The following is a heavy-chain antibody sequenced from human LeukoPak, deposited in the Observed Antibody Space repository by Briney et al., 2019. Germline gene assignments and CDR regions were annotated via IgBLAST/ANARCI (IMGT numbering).Heavy chain of an antibody. V-gene: IGHV4-39*07. J-gene: IGHJ5*02. D-gene: IGHD3-10*01. CDR1: GGSISSSSYY. CDR3: AILPSSRRYGSGSSRS. Sequence: SETLSLTCTVSGGSISSSSYYWGWIRQPPGKGLEWIGSIYYSGSTYYNPSLKSRVTISVDTSKNQFSLKLSSVTAADTAVYYCAILPSSRRYGSGSSRSWGQGTLVTVSS. CDR2: IYYSGST.